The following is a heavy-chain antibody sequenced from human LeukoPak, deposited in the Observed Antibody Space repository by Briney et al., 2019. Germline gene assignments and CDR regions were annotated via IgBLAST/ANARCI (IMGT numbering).Heavy chain of an antibody. CDR2: IYNDGDT. CDR1: GFAVSSNY. Sequence: GGSLRLSCAASGFAVSSNYMSWVRQAPGKGLEWVSVIYNDGDTFYADSVRGRFTISRDNSKNTLYLQMNSLRAEDTAVYFCARVPPPLRGTGWVRPTEWGQGTLVTVSS. CDR3: ARVPPPLRGTGWVRPTE. D-gene: IGHD6-19*01. V-gene: IGHV3-66*01. J-gene: IGHJ4*02.